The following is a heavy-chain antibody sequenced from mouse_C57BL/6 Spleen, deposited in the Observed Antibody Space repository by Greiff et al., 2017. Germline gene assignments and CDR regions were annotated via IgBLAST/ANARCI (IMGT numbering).Heavy chain of an antibody. Sequence: VMLVESGPGILQPSQTLSLTCSFSGFSLSTFGMGVGWIRQPSGQGLEWLAHIWWDDAKYYNPALKSRLTISKDTSKNQVFLKVANVDTADTATYYCARRLNYYGSSPWFAYWGQGTLVTVSA. CDR1: GFSLSTFGMG. V-gene: IGHV8-8*01. CDR2: IWWDDAK. CDR3: ARRLNYYGSSPWFAY. D-gene: IGHD1-1*01. J-gene: IGHJ3*01.